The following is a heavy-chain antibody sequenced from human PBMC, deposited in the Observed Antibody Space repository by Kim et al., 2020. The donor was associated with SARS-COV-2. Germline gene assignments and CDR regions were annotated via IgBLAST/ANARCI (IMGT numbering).Heavy chain of an antibody. V-gene: IGHV3-74*01. CDR1: GFTFSSYW. J-gene: IGHJ4*02. D-gene: IGHD3-22*01. CDR2: INSDGSST. CDR3: ARDAGVYGYDSSGYNYFDY. Sequence: GGSLRLSCAASGFTFSSYWMHWVRQAPGKGLVWVSRINSDGSSTSYADSVKGRFTISRDNAKNTLYLQMNSLRAEDTAVYYCARDAGVYGYDSSGYNYFDYWGQGTLVTVSS.